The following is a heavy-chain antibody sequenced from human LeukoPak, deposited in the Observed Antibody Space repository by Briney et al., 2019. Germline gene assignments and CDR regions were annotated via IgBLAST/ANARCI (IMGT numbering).Heavy chain of an antibody. J-gene: IGHJ6*03. Sequence: SSVKVSRKASGGAFTRAAVSWVRQAPGQGLEWMGGVIPHSGKADYAQKFRGRVTLTADASTSTAYMELNSLTSEDTAVYYCATPRMNYYGSGSHYSYYYLDVWGRGTPVTVSS. CDR2: VIPHSGKA. V-gene: IGHV1-69*13. D-gene: IGHD3-10*01. CDR1: GGAFTRAA. CDR3: ATPRMNYYGSGSHYSYYYLDV.